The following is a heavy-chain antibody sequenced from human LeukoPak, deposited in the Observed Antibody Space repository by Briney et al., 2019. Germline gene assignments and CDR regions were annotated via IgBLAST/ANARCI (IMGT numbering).Heavy chain of an antibody. V-gene: IGHV3-30-3*01. CDR3: ARGNIAARFFDY. D-gene: IGHD6-6*01. Sequence: GGSLRLSCAASGFTFSSYAMPWVRQAPGKGLEWVAVISYGGSNKYYADSVKGRFTISRDNSKNTLYLQMNSLRAEDTAVYYCARGNIAARFFDYWGQGTLVTVSS. J-gene: IGHJ4*02. CDR1: GFTFSSYA. CDR2: ISYGGSNK.